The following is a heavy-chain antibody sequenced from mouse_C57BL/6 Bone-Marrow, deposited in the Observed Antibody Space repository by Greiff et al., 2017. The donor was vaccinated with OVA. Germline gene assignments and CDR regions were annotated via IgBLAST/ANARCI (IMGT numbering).Heavy chain of an antibody. CDR3: ARWGDYFDY. CDR1: GFTFTDYY. Sequence: EVQLVESGGGLVQPGGSLSLSCAASGFTFTDYYMSWVRQPPGKALEWLGFIRNKANGYTTEYSASVKGRFTISRDNSQSILYLQMNALRAEDSATYYCARWGDYFDYWGQGTTLTVSS. CDR2: IRNKANGYTT. V-gene: IGHV7-3*01. J-gene: IGHJ2*01.